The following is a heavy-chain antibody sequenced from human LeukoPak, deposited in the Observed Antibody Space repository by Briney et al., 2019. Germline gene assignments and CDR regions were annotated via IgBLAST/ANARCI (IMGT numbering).Heavy chain of an antibody. D-gene: IGHD3-10*02. V-gene: IGHV3-21*01. Sequence: GGSLRLSCAASGFTFSSYSMNWVRQAPGKGLEWVSSLSSSSSNMYYADSVKGRFTISRDNAKNSLYLQVNSLRAEDTAVYYCAELGITMIGGVWGKGTTVTISS. J-gene: IGHJ6*04. CDR3: AELGITMIGGV. CDR1: GFTFSSYS. CDR2: LSSSSSNM.